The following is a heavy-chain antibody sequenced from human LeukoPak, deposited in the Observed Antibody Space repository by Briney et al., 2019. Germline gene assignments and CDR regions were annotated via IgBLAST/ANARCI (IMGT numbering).Heavy chain of an antibody. Sequence: GASVKVSCKASGYTFTSYGISWVRQAPGQGLEWMGWISAYNGNTNYAQKLQGRVTMTTDTSTSTAYMELRSLRSDDTAVYYCARDLSEDYYDSSGYNDYWGQGTLVTVSS. V-gene: IGHV1-18*01. CDR1: GYTFTSYG. CDR3: ARDLSEDYYDSSGYNDY. J-gene: IGHJ4*02. D-gene: IGHD3-22*01. CDR2: ISAYNGNT.